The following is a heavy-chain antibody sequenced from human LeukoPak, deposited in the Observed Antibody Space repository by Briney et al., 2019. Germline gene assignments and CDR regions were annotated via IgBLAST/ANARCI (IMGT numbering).Heavy chain of an antibody. D-gene: IGHD6-13*01. V-gene: IGHV3-33*01. J-gene: IGHJ4*02. CDR1: GFTFSNYG. CDR2: IWSNGRNK. Sequence: GGSLRLSCAASGFTFSNYGMHWVRQAPGKGLEWVAVIWSNGRNKYYADPVKGRFTISRDNSKNTLYLQMNSLRAEDTAVYYCARYLVAYSSSWEIDYWGQGTLVTVSS. CDR3: ARYLVAYSSSWEIDY.